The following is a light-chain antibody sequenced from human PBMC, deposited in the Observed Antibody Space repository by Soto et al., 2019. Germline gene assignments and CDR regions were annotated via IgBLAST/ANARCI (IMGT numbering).Light chain of an antibody. V-gene: IGLV1-44*01. J-gene: IGLJ1*01. CDR3: AEWDESVNANV. Sequence: SVLTQPPSASGTPGQRVTISCSGSSSNVGSYTVNWYQQLPGTAPKLLIYGNNQRPSGVPERFSGSKSGTSASLAIRGLQSEDEAEYYGAEWDESVNANVCGTETKVT. CDR1: SSNVGSYT. CDR2: GNN.